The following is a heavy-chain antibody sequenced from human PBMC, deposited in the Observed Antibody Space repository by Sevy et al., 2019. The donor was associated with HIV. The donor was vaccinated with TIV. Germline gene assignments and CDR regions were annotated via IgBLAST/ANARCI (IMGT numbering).Heavy chain of an antibody. CDR3: AGDHVKDGDLGDYYYFAMDV. Sequence: GGSLRLSCAASGFTLSDYYMSWIRQAPGKGLEWVSYISGSDNTKYYADSVKGRFTISRDNAKNSLYLQLNSLRAEDTAVYDCAGDHVKDGDLGDYYYFAMDVWGQGTTVTVSS. CDR1: GFTLSDYY. J-gene: IGHJ6*02. V-gene: IGHV3-11*01. CDR2: ISGSDNTK. D-gene: IGHD4-17*01.